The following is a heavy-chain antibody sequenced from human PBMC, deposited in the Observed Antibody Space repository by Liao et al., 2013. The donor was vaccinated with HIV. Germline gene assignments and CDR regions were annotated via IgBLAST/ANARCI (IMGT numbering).Heavy chain of an antibody. D-gene: IGHD1-26*01. CDR3: ARDREWEPPGYFDY. Sequence: QVQLQESGPGLVKPSQTLSLTCSVSGGSIRGGSYYWGWIRQPAGKGLEWVGHIYSSGSSNYNPALKSRVAISADTSKNQVSLRVDSVTAPDTGVYYCARDREWEPPGYFDYWGQGTLVTVSS. V-gene: IGHV4-61*02. CDR1: GGSIRGGSYY. CDR2: IYSSGSS. J-gene: IGHJ4*02.